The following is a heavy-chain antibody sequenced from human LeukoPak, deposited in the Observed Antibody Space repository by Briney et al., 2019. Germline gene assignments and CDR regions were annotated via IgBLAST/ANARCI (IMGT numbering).Heavy chain of an antibody. D-gene: IGHD6-19*01. Sequence: PETLSLTCTVSGGSISSYYWSCIRQPPGKGLEWIGYVYYSGSTNYNPSHKSRVTISVDTSKNQFSLKLSSVTAADTAVYYCARHAAFDSSGWYVDYYYYGMDVWGQGTTVTVSS. CDR1: GGSISSYY. CDR3: ARHAAFDSSGWYVDYYYYGMDV. CDR2: VYYSGST. V-gene: IGHV4-59*08. J-gene: IGHJ6*02.